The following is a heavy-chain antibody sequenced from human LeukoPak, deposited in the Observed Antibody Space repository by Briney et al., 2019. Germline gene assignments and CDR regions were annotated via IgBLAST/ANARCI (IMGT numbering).Heavy chain of an antibody. CDR1: GYTFTSYY. D-gene: IGHD5-12*01. J-gene: IGHJ3*02. CDR3: ATYGATMTPDAFDI. Sequence: ASVKVSCKASGYTFTSYYMHWVRQAPGQGLEWMGGFDPEDDETIYAQKFQGRVTMTEDRSTDTAFMELRSLRSDDTAVYYCATYGATMTPDAFDIWGQGTRVTVSS. V-gene: IGHV1-24*01. CDR2: FDPEDDET.